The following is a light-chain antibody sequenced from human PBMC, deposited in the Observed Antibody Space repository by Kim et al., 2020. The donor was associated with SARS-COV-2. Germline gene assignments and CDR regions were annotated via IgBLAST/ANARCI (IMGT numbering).Light chain of an antibody. J-gene: IGLJ2*01. CDR3: NSYTSRNTWV. V-gene: IGLV2-14*03. Sequence: QSALTQPASVSGSPGQSITISCTGTRNDVGGFNYVSWYQHHPGKAPKLLIYDVTQRFSGVSDRFSGSKSGNTASLTISGLHTDDEADYYCNSYTSRNTWVFGGGTQLTVL. CDR2: DVT. CDR1: RNDVGGFNY.